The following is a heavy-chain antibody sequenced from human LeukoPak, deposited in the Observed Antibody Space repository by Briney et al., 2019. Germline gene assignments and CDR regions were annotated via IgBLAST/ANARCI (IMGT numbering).Heavy chain of an antibody. D-gene: IGHD4-23*01. CDR1: GGTFSSYA. CDR2: IIPIFGTA. Sequence: SVKVSCKASGGTFSSYAISWVRQAPGQGLEWMGGIIPIFGTANYAQKFQGRVTITADESTSTAYMELSSLRSEDTAVYYCARKSDYGGHFDYWGQGTLVTVSS. J-gene: IGHJ4*02. CDR3: ARKSDYGGHFDY. V-gene: IGHV1-69*13.